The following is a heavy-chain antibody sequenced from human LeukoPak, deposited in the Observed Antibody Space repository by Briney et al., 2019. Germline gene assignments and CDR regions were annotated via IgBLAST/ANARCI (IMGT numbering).Heavy chain of an antibody. CDR1: GDSVSSNSAA. V-gene: IGHV6-1*01. D-gene: IGHD2-2*02. Sequence: SQTLSLTCAISGDSVSSNSAAWNWIRQSPSRGLEWLGRTYYRSKWYNDYAVSVKSRITFNPDTSKNQFSLKLSSVTAADTAVYYWARHAGVPAAIRPTSPIGGFDIRGPGNMGNVSS. CDR2: TYYRSKWYN. J-gene: IGHJ3*02. CDR3: ARHAGVPAAIRPTSPIGGFDI.